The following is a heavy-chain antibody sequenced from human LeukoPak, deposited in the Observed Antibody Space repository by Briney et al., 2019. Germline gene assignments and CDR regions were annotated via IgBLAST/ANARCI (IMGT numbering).Heavy chain of an antibody. Sequence: SETLSLTCTVSGGSISSHYWSWIRQPPGKGLEWIGYISSIGSTNYNPSLKSRVTISVDTSKNQFSLKLTSVTTADTAVYFCARDPTTVTKGLDIWGQGTMVTVSS. D-gene: IGHD4-17*01. CDR3: ARDPTTVTKGLDI. V-gene: IGHV4-59*11. CDR1: GGSISSHY. J-gene: IGHJ3*02. CDR2: ISSIGST.